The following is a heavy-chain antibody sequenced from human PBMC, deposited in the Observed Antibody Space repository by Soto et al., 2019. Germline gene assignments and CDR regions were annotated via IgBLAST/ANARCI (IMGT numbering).Heavy chain of an antibody. CDR2: IHNSGTS. D-gene: IGHD3-22*01. CDR1: GDTSTSYY. J-gene: IGHJ5*01. CDR3: ARDFYDSVGYTWFDS. Sequence: TLSLTCTVSGDTSTSYYWGWIRQAPGKGLEWIGHIHNSGTSTHNPSLNGRVTISIDMSKKQFSLKLTSLTSADTAVYYCARDFYDSVGYTWFDSWSQGTLVTVSS. V-gene: IGHV4-59*01.